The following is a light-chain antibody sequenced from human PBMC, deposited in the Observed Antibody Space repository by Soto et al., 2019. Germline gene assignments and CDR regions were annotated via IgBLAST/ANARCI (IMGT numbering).Light chain of an antibody. J-gene: IGLJ1*01. Sequence: QSALTQPASVFGSPGQSITISCTGTSSDVGGYNYVSWYQQHPGKAPKLMIYDVTDRPSGVSNRFSGSKSGNTASLTISGLQAEDEGEYYCSSFPHINTYVFGTGTKLTVL. V-gene: IGLV2-14*03. CDR3: SSFPHINTYV. CDR1: SSDVGGYNY. CDR2: DVT.